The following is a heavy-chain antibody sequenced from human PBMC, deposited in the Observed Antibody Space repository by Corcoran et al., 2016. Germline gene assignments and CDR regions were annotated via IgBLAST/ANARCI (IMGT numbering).Heavy chain of an antibody. CDR2: TWYDGSNK. D-gene: IGHD2-2*01. V-gene: IGHV3-33*01. J-gene: IGHJ6*02. Sequence: QVKLVESGGGVVQPGRSLRLSCAASGFTFSNYGMHWVRQAPGKGLEWVAVTWYDGSNKYYADSVKGRFTISRDNSKNTLYLKMDRLRAEETAGYYCEILYAGASSWHYYGLDVWGHGTTVTVSS. CDR3: EILYAGASSWHYYGLDV. CDR1: GFTFSNYG.